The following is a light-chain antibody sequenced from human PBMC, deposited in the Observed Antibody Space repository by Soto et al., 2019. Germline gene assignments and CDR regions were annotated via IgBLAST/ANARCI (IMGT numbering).Light chain of an antibody. Sequence: DIQMTQSPSSLSASVRDRVTITCRASQGISNYLAWYQQKPGQAPRLLIYGASSRATGIPDRFSGSGSGTEFTLTISRLEPEDFATYYCQQANSFPRTFGGGTKVDIK. CDR3: QQANSFPRT. CDR1: QGISNY. V-gene: IGKV1-12*01. CDR2: GAS. J-gene: IGKJ4*01.